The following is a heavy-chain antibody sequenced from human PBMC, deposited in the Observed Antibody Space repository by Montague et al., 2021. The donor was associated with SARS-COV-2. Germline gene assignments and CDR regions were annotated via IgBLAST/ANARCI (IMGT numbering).Heavy chain of an antibody. J-gene: IGHJ6*02. D-gene: IGHD2-15*01. CDR1: GFSFSSYE. CDR3: ARDVDPNSWDGMDV. V-gene: IGHV3-48*03. CDR2: ISSGSGSSI. Sequence: SPRLSCAASGFSFSSYEMNWARQAPGKGLEWISYISSGSGSSIHYADSVRGRFTISRANAKNSLYLQMNGLRAEDTAIYYCARDVDPNSWDGMDVWGQGTTVTVSS.